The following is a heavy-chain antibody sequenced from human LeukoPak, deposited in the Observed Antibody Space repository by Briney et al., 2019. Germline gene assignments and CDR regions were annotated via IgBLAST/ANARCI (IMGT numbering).Heavy chain of an antibody. D-gene: IGHD1-1*01. Sequence: ASVKVSCKGSGYTFTRYDIHGLRQVAGQGLEWMGLMIPNSGNTAYAQKFQGRVTMTRNTSINTAYMELSSLRSDDTAVYYCARESNWNVNWFDPWGQGTLVTVSS. V-gene: IGHV1-8*01. CDR1: GYTFTRYD. J-gene: IGHJ5*02. CDR3: ARESNWNVNWFDP. CDR2: MIPNSGNT.